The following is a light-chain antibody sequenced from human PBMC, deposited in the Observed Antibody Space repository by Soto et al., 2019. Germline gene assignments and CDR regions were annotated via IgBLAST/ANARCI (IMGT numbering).Light chain of an antibody. J-gene: IGKJ5*01. CDR2: DTS. V-gene: IGKV3-11*01. CDR1: QFLSSY. CDR3: HQRNK. Sequence: ELVLTQSPPTLSLSPGERATLSCRASQFLSSYLAWYPKIPGKPPRLLIYDTSKRATVIPARFSGSRSGTDFTLTLTSLEHEDVAVYFCHQRNKFGQGTRLEIK.